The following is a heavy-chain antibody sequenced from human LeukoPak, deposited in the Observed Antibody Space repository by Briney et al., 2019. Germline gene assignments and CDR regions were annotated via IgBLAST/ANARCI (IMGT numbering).Heavy chain of an antibody. J-gene: IGHJ4*02. CDR2: IRYDGSNK. CDR3: ASDQASDTFTIPFGC. V-gene: IGHV3-30*02. D-gene: IGHD3-9*01. CDR1: GFTFSSYG. Sequence: PGGSLRLSCAASGFTFSSYGMHWVRQAPGKGLEWVAFIRYDGSNKYYADSVKGRFTISRDNSKNTLYLQMNSLRAEDTAVYYCASDQASDTFTIPFGCWGQGTLVTVSS.